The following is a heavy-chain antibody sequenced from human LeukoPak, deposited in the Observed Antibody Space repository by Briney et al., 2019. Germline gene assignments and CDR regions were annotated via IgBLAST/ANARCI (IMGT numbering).Heavy chain of an antibody. Sequence: GGSLRLSCAASGFTFSDYYMSWIRQAPGKGLEWVSYIGSSGSTIYDADSVRGRFTISRDNAKNTLYLQMNSLRAEDTAVYFCAKRGVVIRVILVGFHKEAYYFESWGQGALVTVSS. CDR3: AKRGVVIRVILVGFHKEAYYFES. D-gene: IGHD3/OR15-3a*01. CDR2: IGSSGSTI. J-gene: IGHJ4*02. CDR1: GFTFSDYY. V-gene: IGHV3-11*01.